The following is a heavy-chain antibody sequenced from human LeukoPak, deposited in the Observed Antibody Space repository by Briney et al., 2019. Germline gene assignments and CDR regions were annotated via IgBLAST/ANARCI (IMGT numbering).Heavy chain of an antibody. V-gene: IGHV3-66*02. D-gene: IGHD4-17*01. CDR1: GFTVSSNY. J-gene: IGHJ4*02. Sequence: GGSLRLSCAASGFTVSSNYMSWVRQAPGKGLEWVSVIYSGGSTYYADSVKGRFTISRDNSKNTLYLQMNSLRAEDTAVCYCARTGENGDFFDYWGQGTLVTVSS. CDR2: IYSGGST. CDR3: ARTGENGDFFDY.